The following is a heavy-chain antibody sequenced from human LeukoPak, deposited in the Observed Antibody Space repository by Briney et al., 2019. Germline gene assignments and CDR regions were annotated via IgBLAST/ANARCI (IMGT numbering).Heavy chain of an antibody. J-gene: IGHJ4*02. Sequence: GGSLRLSCAASGFTFSSYSMNWVRQAPGKGLEWVSYISSSSSTIYYADSVKGRFTISRDNSKNTLYLQMNSLRAEDTAVYYCAREGSSGYYSSHFDYWGRGTLVTVSS. CDR2: ISSSSSTI. D-gene: IGHD3-22*01. CDR3: AREGSSGYYSSHFDY. V-gene: IGHV3-48*01. CDR1: GFTFSSYS.